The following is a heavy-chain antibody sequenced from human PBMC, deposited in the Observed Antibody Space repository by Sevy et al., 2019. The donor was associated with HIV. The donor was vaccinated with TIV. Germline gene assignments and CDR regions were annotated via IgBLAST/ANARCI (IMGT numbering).Heavy chain of an antibody. CDR2: ISYDGTDN. CDR3: ARDGVSSGWYRGYYFDN. D-gene: IGHD6-19*01. CDR1: GFTFSSFA. J-gene: IGHJ4*02. Sequence: GGSLRLSCAASGFTFSSFAMHWVRQAPGKGLDWLTFISYDGTDNYYADSVKGRFTISRDNSKNTLDLQMNSLRPEDTAIYYCARDGVSSGWYRGYYFDNWGQGTLVTVSS. V-gene: IGHV3-30*04.